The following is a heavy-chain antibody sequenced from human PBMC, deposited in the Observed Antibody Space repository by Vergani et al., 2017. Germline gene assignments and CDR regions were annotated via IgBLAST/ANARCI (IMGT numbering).Heavy chain of an antibody. CDR2: IIPILGIA. CDR3: AGGPDGDYDFWSGYLDY. D-gene: IGHD3-3*01. J-gene: IGHJ4*02. CDR1: GGTFSSYT. Sequence: QVQLVQSGAEVKKPGSSVKVSCKASGGTFSSYTISWVRQAPGQGLEWMGRIIPILGIANYAQKFQGRVTITADESTSTAYMELSSLRSEDTAVYYWAGGPDGDYDFWSGYLDYWGQGTLVTVSS. V-gene: IGHV1-69*02.